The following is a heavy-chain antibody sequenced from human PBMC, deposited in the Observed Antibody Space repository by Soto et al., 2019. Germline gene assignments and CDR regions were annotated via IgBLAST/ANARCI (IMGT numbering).Heavy chain of an antibody. CDR1: NVSISSSY. CDR3: ARDFAGRGPFDP. V-gene: IGHV4-59*01. Sequence: SETLSLTCSVSNVSISSSYWNWLRQAPGKGLEWIGFVYYTGTIKYNPSLRSRVTISVDTSRNEFSLRLTSVTTADTAFYFCARDFAGRGPFDPWGPGTLVTVSS. J-gene: IGHJ5*01. CDR2: VYYTGTI. D-gene: IGHD1-26*01.